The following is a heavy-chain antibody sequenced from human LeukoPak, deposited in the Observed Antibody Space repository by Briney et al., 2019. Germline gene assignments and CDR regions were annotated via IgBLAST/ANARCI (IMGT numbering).Heavy chain of an antibody. CDR2: VNWNGGST. CDR1: GFTFDDYG. CDR3: VREEGFCSGGSCYAY. V-gene: IGHV3-20*04. Sequence: GGSLRLSCAASGFTFDDYGMSRVRQAPGKGLEWVSIVNWNGGSTGYADSVKGRFTISRDNAKNSLYLQMNSLRAEDTALYYCVREEGFCSGGSCYAYWGQGTLVTVSS. J-gene: IGHJ4*02. D-gene: IGHD2-15*01.